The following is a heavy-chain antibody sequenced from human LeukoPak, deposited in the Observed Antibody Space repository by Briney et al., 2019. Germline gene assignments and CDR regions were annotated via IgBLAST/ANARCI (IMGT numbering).Heavy chain of an antibody. CDR3: AKDIREWQWLGGFDY. J-gene: IGHJ4*02. CDR1: GFTFSRYT. Sequence: GGSLRLSCAASGFTFSRYTMNWVSQAPGKGLEWVSSISSSSSYIYYADSMKGRFTISRDNAKKSLYMQMNSLRAEDTAVYYCAKDIREWQWLGGFDYWGQGTLVTVSS. CDR2: ISSSSSYI. V-gene: IGHV3-21*01. D-gene: IGHD6-19*01.